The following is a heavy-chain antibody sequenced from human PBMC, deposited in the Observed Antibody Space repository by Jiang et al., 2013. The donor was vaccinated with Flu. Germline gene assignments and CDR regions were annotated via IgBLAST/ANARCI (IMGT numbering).Heavy chain of an antibody. CDR3: ERTYYYDSSGYLFDP. J-gene: IGHJ5*02. CDR2: STLRGGST. Sequence: QAPRTRDVEWMGSKSTLRGGSTSYAQKFQGRVTMTRDTSTSTVYMELSSLRSEDTAVYYCERTYYYDSSGYLFDPWGQGTLVTVSS. D-gene: IGHD3-22*01. V-gene: IGHV1-46*01.